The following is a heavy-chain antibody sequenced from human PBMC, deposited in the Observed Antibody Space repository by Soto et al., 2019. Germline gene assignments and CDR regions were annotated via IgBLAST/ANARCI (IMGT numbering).Heavy chain of an antibody. D-gene: IGHD3-10*01. Sequence: EVQLVESGGGLVQPGGSRRLSCAASGLTFSSNWRSWVRQAQGRGLEGGANIKQDGSEKYYVDSVKGRFTISRDNAKNSLYLQMNSLRAEDTAVYYCARDRGRTSGGYYYGMDVWGQGTTVTVSS. CDR2: IKQDGSEK. J-gene: IGHJ6*02. CDR3: ARDRGRTSGGYYYGMDV. V-gene: IGHV3-7*01. CDR1: GLTFSSNW.